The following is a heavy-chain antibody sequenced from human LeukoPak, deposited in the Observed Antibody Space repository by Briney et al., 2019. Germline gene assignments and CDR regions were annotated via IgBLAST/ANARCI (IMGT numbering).Heavy chain of an antibody. CDR2: ISAYNGNT. J-gene: IGHJ3*02. D-gene: IGHD2-2*03. V-gene: IGHV1-18*01. CDR1: GYTFTSYG. Sequence: ASVKVSCKASGYTFTSYGISWVRQAPGQGLEWMGWISAYNGNTNYAQKLQGRVTMTTDTSTSTAYMELRSLRSDDTAVYYCARDLDIVVVSAAMDIWGQGTMVTVSS. CDR3: ARDLDIVVVSAAMDI.